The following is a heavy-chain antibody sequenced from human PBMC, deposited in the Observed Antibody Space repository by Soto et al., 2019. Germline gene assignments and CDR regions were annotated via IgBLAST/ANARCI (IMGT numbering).Heavy chain of an antibody. CDR3: ASFARGSGSYSPPFDY. CDR2: INHSGST. V-gene: IGHV4-34*01. CDR1: GGSFSGYY. D-gene: IGHD3-10*01. Sequence: QVQLQQWGAGLLKPSETLSLTCAVYGGSFSGYYWRWIRQPPGKGLEWIGEINHSGSTNYNPSLKSRVTISVDTSKNQFSLKLSSVTAADTAVYYCASFARGSGSYSPPFDYWGQGTLVTVSS. J-gene: IGHJ4*02.